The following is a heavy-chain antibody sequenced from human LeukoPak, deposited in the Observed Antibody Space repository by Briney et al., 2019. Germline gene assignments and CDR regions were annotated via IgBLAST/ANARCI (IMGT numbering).Heavy chain of an antibody. CDR1: GYTLTELS. V-gene: IGHV1-24*01. CDR2: FDPEDGET. Sequence: ASVKASCKVSGYTLTELSMHWVRQAPGKGLEWMGGFDPEDGETIYAQKFQGRVTMTEDTSTDTAYMELSSLRSEDTAVYYCATILHSGLWFRELQLDYWGQGTLVTVSS. D-gene: IGHD3-10*01. CDR3: ATILHSGLWFRELQLDY. J-gene: IGHJ4*02.